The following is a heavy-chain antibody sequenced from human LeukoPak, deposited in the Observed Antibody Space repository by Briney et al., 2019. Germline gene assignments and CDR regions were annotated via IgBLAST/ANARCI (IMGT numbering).Heavy chain of an antibody. CDR3: ARGPTIDYDILTGYYYFDY. CDR2: INHSGTT. V-gene: IGHV4-34*01. D-gene: IGHD3-9*01. Sequence: SETLSLTCAVYRGSFSGYYWTSIRHSPRKRLEWIGEINHSGTTNYNPSLKSRVTISIDTSKNQFSLKLSSVTAADTAVYYCARGPTIDYDILTGYYYFDYWGQGTLVTVSS. CDR1: RGSFSGYY. J-gene: IGHJ4*02.